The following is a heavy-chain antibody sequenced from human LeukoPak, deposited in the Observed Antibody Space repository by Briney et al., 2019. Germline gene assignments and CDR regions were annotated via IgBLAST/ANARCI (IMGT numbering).Heavy chain of an antibody. Sequence: ASGKVSCKASGYTFTGYYMHWVRHAPGQGLEWVGSFNPYSGASKYAQKLQGRVTMTGDTSISTAYLQLGRVIGDDTAVYYCAKNGDYGYAMDVWGQGTTVTVSS. J-gene: IGHJ6*02. CDR2: FNPYSGAS. CDR3: AKNGDYGYAMDV. D-gene: IGHD4-17*01. CDR1: GYTFTGYY. V-gene: IGHV1-2*02.